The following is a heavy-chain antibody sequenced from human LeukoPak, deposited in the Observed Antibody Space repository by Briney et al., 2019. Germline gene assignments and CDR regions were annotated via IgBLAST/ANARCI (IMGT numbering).Heavy chain of an antibody. D-gene: IGHD3-3*01. V-gene: IGHV3-23*01. J-gene: IGHJ3*02. CDR1: GFTFSSYA. Sequence: GGSLRLSCAASGFTFSSYAMSWVRQAPGKGLEWVSDINRSGGSTYYADSVKGRFTISRDNSKNTLYLQMNSLRSEDTAVYYCAKEPISIRFGDAFDIWGQGTMVTVSS. CDR3: AKEPISIRFGDAFDI. CDR2: INRSGGST.